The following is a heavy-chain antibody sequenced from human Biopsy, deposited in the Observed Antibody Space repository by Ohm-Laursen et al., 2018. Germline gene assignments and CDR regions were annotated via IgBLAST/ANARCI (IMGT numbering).Heavy chain of an antibody. Sequence: TQTLTLTGTLSGFSLNTRGMSVTWILQPPGKALEWLARIDWDDAKFYNGSLKTRLTISKDTSENHVVLTLSDVAPADTATYYCARIPILVVPAAIVYRHRRHLQGLDVWGQGTTVIVSS. J-gene: IGHJ6*02. V-gene: IGHV2-70*16. CDR2: IDWDDAK. CDR3: ARIPILVVPAAIVYRHRRHLQGLDV. D-gene: IGHD2-2*02. CDR1: GFSLNTRGMS.